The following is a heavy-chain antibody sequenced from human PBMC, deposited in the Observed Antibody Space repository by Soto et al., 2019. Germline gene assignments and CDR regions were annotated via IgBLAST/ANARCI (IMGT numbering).Heavy chain of an antibody. CDR3: AKDPYSSGCYPSNFDY. J-gene: IGHJ4*02. V-gene: IGHV3-30*18. CDR2: ISYDGSNK. CDR1: GFTFSSYG. D-gene: IGHD6-19*01. Sequence: HPGGSLRLSCAASGFTFSSYGMHWVRQAPGKGLEWVAVISYDGSNKYYADSVKGRFTISRDNSKNTLYLQMNSLRAEDTAVYYCAKDPYSSGCYPSNFDYWGQGTLVTVSS.